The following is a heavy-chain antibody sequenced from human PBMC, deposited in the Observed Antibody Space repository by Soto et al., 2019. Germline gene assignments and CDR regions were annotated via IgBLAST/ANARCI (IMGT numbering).Heavy chain of an antibody. D-gene: IGHD3-10*01. CDR1: GFTLSSYA. CDR2: ISGSGDT. V-gene: IGHV3-23*01. Sequence: GSLRLSCAASGFTLSSYAMSWVRQAPGKGLEWVSTISGSGDTYYPDSVKGRFTVSRDNSKNTLYLQMSSLRADDTAVYYCAKIRGGPTSTHQDWGQGTLVTVSS. J-gene: IGHJ4*02. CDR3: AKIRGGPTSTHQD.